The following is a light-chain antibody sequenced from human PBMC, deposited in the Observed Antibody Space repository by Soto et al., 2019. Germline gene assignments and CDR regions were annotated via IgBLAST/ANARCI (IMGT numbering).Light chain of an antibody. CDR3: QHFGDSVWT. V-gene: IGKV3-15*01. CDR1: QSVSSN. Sequence: EIVMTQSPATLSVSPGERATLSCRASQSVSSNLAWYQQKPGQAPRLLIYGASTRATGIPARFSGSGSGTDFTLTISSLVPEDFAVYYCQHFGDSVWTFGQGTKVDI. J-gene: IGKJ1*01. CDR2: GAS.